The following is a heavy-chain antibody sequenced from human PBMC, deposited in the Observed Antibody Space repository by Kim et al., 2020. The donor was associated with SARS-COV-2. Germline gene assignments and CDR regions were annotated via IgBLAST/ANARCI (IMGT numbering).Heavy chain of an antibody. Sequence: GGSLRLSCAASGFTFSDYSMNWVRQAPGKGLEWVSAISSSSSYIYYADSVKGRFTISRDNAKNSLYLQMNSLRAEDTAVYYCALLTSYYYYGMDVWGQGTTVTVSS. V-gene: IGHV3-21*01. CDR1: GFTFSDYS. CDR3: ALLTSYYYYGMDV. D-gene: IGHD3-16*01. J-gene: IGHJ6*02. CDR2: ISSSSSYI.